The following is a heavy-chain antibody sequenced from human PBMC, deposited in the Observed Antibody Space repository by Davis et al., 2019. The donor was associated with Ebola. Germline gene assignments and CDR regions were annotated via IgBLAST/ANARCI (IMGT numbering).Heavy chain of an antibody. J-gene: IGHJ4*02. CDR1: GFTASRNH. CDR3: ASQVILTNDY. Sequence: GGSLRPSCAPSGFTASRNHMSWVRQAPGKGLEWVSYISSSGSTIYYADSVKGRFTISRDNAKNSLYLQMNSLRAEDTAVYYCASQVILTNDYWGQGTLVTVSS. V-gene: IGHV3-48*04. CDR2: ISSSGSTI. D-gene: IGHD3-9*01.